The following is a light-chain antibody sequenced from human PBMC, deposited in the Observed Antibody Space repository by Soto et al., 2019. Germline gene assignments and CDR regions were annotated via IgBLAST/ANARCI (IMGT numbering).Light chain of an antibody. V-gene: IGKV1-27*01. CDR3: HKYNSAPFT. Sequence: DIQMTQSPSSLSASVGDRVTITCRASQGISNYLAWYQQKPGKVPKLLIYAASTLQSGVPSRLSGSGSGTDFTLTISSLQPEDVATYYCHKYNSAPFTFGPGTKVDIK. CDR2: AAS. CDR1: QGISNY. J-gene: IGKJ3*01.